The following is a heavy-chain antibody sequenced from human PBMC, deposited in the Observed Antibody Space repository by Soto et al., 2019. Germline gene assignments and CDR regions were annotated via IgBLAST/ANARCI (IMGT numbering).Heavy chain of an antibody. J-gene: IGHJ4*02. V-gene: IGHV4-59*12. CDR3: ASSYFTVTTMDY. D-gene: IGHD4-17*01. CDR2: IYHSGST. Sequence: SETLSLTCTVSGGSIINYYWSWIRQPPGKGLEWIGYIYHSGSTNYNPSLKSRVTISVDRSKNQFSLKLSSVTAADTAVYYCASSYFTVTTMDYWGQGTLVTVSS. CDR1: GGSIINYY.